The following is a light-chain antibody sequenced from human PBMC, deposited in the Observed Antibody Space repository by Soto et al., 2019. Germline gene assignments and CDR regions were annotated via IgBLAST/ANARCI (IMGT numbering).Light chain of an antibody. V-gene: IGLV2-14*01. Sequence: QSALTQPASVSGSPGQSITISCTGTSSDVGGYNYVSWYQQHPGKAPKLMIYEVSNRPSGVSNRFSGSKSDNTASLTISGLQADDEAEYYCSSYTSSSTLVFGGGTKLTVL. CDR1: SSDVGGYNY. CDR3: SSYTSSSTLV. J-gene: IGLJ3*02. CDR2: EVS.